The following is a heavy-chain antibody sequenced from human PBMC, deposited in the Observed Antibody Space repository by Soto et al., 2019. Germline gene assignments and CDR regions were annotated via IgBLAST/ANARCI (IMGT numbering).Heavy chain of an antibody. Sequence: RHSWAVSQGTCVDNARHRIRQTPEKGLEWVSVINWKSDIGYADSVQGRFTISRDNSKNTLYLQVHSLRAEDTAVYYCAADRGPQLDSLFEYWGKGTRVTVSS. CDR2: INWKSDI. CDR3: AADRGPQLDSLFEY. D-gene: IGHD5-18*01. V-gene: IGHV3-9*01. J-gene: IGHJ4*02. CDR1: QGTCVDNA.